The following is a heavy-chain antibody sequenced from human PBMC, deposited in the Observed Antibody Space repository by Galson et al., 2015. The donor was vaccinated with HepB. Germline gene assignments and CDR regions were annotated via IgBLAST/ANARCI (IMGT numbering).Heavy chain of an antibody. J-gene: IGHJ4*02. Sequence: LSLTCNVSGGSINTSDYYWAWIRQPPGKGLEWIGTIYYSGNTYYNPSLKSRVTTSVDTSKNQFSLRLISLTAADTAVYYCARHYRYYYDGRGSAFDYWGQGTLVTVSS. D-gene: IGHD3-22*01. CDR3: ARHYRYYYDGRGSAFDY. CDR2: IYYSGNT. CDR1: GGSINTSDYY. V-gene: IGHV4-39*01.